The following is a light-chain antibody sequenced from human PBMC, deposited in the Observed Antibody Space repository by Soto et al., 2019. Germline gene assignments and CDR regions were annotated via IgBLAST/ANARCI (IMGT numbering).Light chain of an antibody. CDR3: QQYDNWPPIT. CDR1: QSVSSN. J-gene: IGKJ5*01. Sequence: EIVMTQSAATLSGSPGERATLSWRASQSVSSNLAWYQQKHVQAPRLPIYGASTRATGIPARFSGSGSGTEFTLTISSLQSEDFAVYYCQQYDNWPPITFGQGTRLEIK. V-gene: IGKV3-15*01. CDR2: GAS.